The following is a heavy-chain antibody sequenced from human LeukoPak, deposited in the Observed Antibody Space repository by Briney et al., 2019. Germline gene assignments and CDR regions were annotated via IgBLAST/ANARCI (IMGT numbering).Heavy chain of an antibody. CDR3: ARGGINDAFDI. J-gene: IGHJ3*02. V-gene: IGHV1-2*02. D-gene: IGHD3-16*01. CDR1: GYTFTGYY. CDR2: INPNSGGT. Sequence: ASVKVSCKASGYTFTGYYMHWVRQAPGQGLEWMGWINPNSGGTNYAQEFQGRVTMTRNTSISTAYMELSRLRSDDTAVYYCARGGINDAFDIWGQGTMVTVSS.